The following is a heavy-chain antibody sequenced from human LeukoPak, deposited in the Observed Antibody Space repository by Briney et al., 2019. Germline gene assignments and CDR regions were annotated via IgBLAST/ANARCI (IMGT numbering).Heavy chain of an antibody. CDR2: ITANGDAT. Sequence: GGSLRLSCAASGFTFSNAWMSWVRQAPGKGLDWVSSITANGDATYYADSVKGRFTISRDNSKNTLYLQMSSLRAEDTGIYYCAAFGVIVRNNYLDYWGQGALVAVSS. CDR3: AAFGVIVRNNYLDY. J-gene: IGHJ4*02. CDR1: GFTFSNAW. D-gene: IGHD3-3*01. V-gene: IGHV3-23*01.